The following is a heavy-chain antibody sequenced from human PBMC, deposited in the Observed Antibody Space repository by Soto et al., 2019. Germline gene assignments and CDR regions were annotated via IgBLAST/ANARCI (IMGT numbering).Heavy chain of an antibody. Sequence: VESLKISCTGSGYIFTSYWIGWVRQMPGKGLEWMGIIYPGDSDTRYSPSFQGQVTISADKSISTAYLQWSSLKASDTAMYYCARHLSPPTYYYGSGSYVSPYYYYYYGMDVWGQGTTVTVSS. CDR2: IYPGDSDT. CDR1: GYIFTSYW. CDR3: ARHLSPPTYYYGSGSYVSPYYYYYYGMDV. V-gene: IGHV5-51*01. J-gene: IGHJ6*02. D-gene: IGHD3-10*01.